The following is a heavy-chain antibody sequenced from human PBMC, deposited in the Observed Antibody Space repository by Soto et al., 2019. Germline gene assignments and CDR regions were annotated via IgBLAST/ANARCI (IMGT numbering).Heavy chain of an antibody. CDR1: GFTFSSYS. Sequence: EVQLVESGGGLVKPGGSLRLSCAASGFTFSSYSMNWVRQAPGKGLEWVSSISSSSSYIYYADSVKGRFTISRDNAKNSLYLQMNSLRAEDTAVYYCARDNPILLWFGDRREVNWFDPWGQGTLVTVSS. V-gene: IGHV3-21*01. CDR2: ISSSSSYI. CDR3: ARDNPILLWFGDRREVNWFDP. D-gene: IGHD3-10*01. J-gene: IGHJ5*02.